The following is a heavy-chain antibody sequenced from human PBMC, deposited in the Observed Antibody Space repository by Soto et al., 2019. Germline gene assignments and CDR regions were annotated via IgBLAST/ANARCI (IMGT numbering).Heavy chain of an antibody. CDR2: VIPIFGTA. D-gene: IGHD6-13*01. V-gene: IGHV1-69*13. CDR3: ARGRMSSSWYYYYGMDV. CDR1: GGTFSSYA. J-gene: IGHJ6*02. Sequence: GASVKVSCKASGGTFSSYAISWVRQAPGQGPEWMGGVIPIFGTANYAQKFQGRVTITADESTSTAYMELSSLRSEDTAVYYCARGRMSSSWYYYYGMDVWGQGTTVTV.